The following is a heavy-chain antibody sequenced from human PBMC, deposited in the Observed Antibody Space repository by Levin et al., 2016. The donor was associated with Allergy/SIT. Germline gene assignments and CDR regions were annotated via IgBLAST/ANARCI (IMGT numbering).Heavy chain of an antibody. CDR2: INGDGSTT. Sequence: WIRQPPGKGLVWVSHINGDGSTTNYADSVRGRFTISRDNAKNTLYLEMNSLRAEDTAVYYCARQVEGFDYWGQGTLVTVSS. D-gene: IGHD1-26*01. V-gene: IGHV3-74*01. J-gene: IGHJ4*02. CDR3: ARQVEGFDY.